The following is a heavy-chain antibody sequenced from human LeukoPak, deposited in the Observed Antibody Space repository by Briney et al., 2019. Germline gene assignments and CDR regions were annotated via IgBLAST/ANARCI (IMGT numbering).Heavy chain of an antibody. CDR2: INHSGST. V-gene: IGHV4-34*01. CDR1: GGSFSGYY. D-gene: IGHD6-19*01. J-gene: IGHJ2*01. CDR3: ARGPHKRIAVASGWYFDL. Sequence: SETLSLTCAVYGGSFSGYYWSWIRQPPGKGLEWVGEINHSGSTNYNPSLKRGVNISVEKTKNQFSLKLSSVPAADTAVYYCARGPHKRIAVASGWYFDLWGRGPLATVSS.